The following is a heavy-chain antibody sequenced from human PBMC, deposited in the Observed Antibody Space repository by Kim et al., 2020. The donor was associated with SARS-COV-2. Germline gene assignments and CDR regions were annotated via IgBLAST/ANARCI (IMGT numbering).Heavy chain of an antibody. Sequence: LSLTCAPSGFTFSTYAMTWVRQAPGKGLEWVSSIGTSGGSTYYADSVKGRFTVSRDNSKNMLYLQMNSLRAEDTALYYCAKLLAAAGTGYWGQGTLVTVSS. D-gene: IGHD6-13*01. CDR3: AKLLAAAGTGY. J-gene: IGHJ4*02. CDR2: IGTSGGST. CDR1: GFTFSTYA. V-gene: IGHV3-23*01.